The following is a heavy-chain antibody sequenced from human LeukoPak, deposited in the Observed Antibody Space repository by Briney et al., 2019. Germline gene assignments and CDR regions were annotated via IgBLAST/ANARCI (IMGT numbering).Heavy chain of an antibody. CDR2: IIPIFGTA. V-gene: IGHV1-69*05. CDR1: GYTFTSYY. D-gene: IGHD6-6*01. J-gene: IGHJ5*02. CDR3: ARRWAARSRFDP. Sequence: ASVKVSCKASGYTFTSYYMHWVRQAPGQGLEWMGGIIPIFGTANYAQKFQGRVTITTDESTSTAYMELSGLRSEDTAVYYCARRWAARSRFDPWGQGTLVTVSS.